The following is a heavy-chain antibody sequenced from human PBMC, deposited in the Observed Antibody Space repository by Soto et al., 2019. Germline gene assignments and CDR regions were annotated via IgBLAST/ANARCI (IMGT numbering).Heavy chain of an antibody. CDR2: IIPIFGTA. Sequence: QVQLVQSGAEVKKPGSSVKVSCKASGGTFSSYAISWVRQAPRQGLEWMGGIIPIFGTANYAQKFQGRVTITADESTSTAYMELSSLRSEDTAVYYSARESDYGDYVDYFDYWGQGTLVTVSS. V-gene: IGHV1-69*01. CDR3: ARESDYGDYVDYFDY. D-gene: IGHD4-17*01. J-gene: IGHJ4*02. CDR1: GGTFSSYA.